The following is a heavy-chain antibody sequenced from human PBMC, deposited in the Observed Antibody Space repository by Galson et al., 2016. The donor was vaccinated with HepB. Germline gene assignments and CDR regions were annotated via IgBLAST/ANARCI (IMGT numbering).Heavy chain of an antibody. Sequence: SLRLSCAASGLTFSSYAMNWVRQAPGEGLEWASSISGSGGSTYYADSVKGRFTISRDNSKNRLYLQMNSLRAEDTAIYYCAKVVSYSDYGPYHYFYGLDVWGKGTTVTVSS. J-gene: IGHJ6*04. D-gene: IGHD4-17*01. V-gene: IGHV3-23*01. CDR3: AKVVSYSDYGPYHYFYGLDV. CDR2: ISGSGGST. CDR1: GLTFSSYA.